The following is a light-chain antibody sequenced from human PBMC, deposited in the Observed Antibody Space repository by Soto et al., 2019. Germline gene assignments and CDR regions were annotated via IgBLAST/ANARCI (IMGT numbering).Light chain of an antibody. J-gene: IGKJ1*01. Sequence: DIQMTQSPSTLSASVGDRVTITCRASQSISSRLAWYQQKPGKAPKVLIYAASSWESGVPSRFSGSGSGTEFTLTITSLQADDFATYYCQQYNTYWTVGQGTKVEIK. V-gene: IGKV1-5*01. CDR3: QQYNTYWT. CDR1: QSISSR. CDR2: AAS.